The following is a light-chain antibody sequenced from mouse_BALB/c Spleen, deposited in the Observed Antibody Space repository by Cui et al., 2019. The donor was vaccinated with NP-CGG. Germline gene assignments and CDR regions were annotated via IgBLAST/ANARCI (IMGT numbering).Light chain of an antibody. Sequence: QAVVTQKPALTTSPGETVTLTCRSSSGTVTTSNYANWVQEKPDHLFSGLIGGTNNRPPGVPARFSGSLIGDKAALTITGAQTEDEAIYFCALWYSNHWVFGGGTKLTVL. CDR2: GTN. CDR3: ALWYSNHWV. J-gene: IGLJ1*01. V-gene: IGLV1*01. CDR1: SGTVTTSNY.